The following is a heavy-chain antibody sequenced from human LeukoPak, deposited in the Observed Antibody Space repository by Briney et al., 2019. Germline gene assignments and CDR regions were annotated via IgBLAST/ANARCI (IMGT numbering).Heavy chain of an antibody. V-gene: IGHV3-30*18. Sequence: GGSLRLSCAASGFTFSSYGMHWVRQAPGKGLEWVAVISYDGSNKYYADSVKGRFTISRDNSKNTLYLQMNSLRAEDTAVYYCAKGHDKSHYYYYMDVRGKGTTVTVSS. CDR3: AKGHDKSHYYYYMDV. J-gene: IGHJ6*03. CDR1: GFTFSSYG. CDR2: ISYDGSNK.